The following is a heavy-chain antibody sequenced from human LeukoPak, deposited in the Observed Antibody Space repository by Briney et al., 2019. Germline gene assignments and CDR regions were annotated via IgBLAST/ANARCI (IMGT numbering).Heavy chain of an antibody. CDR1: GYTFTSYY. Sequence: GASVKVSCKASGYTFTSYYMHWERQAPGQGLEWMGIINPSGGSTSYVQKFQGRVTMTRDMSTSTVYMELSSLRSEDTAVYYCARDPLGAPEYYFDYWGQGTLVTVSS. CDR2: INPSGGST. D-gene: IGHD1-26*01. CDR3: ARDPLGAPEYYFDY. V-gene: IGHV1-46*01. J-gene: IGHJ4*02.